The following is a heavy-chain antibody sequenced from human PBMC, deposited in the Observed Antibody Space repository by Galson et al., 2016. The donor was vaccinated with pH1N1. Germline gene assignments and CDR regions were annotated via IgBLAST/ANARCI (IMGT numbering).Heavy chain of an antibody. Sequence: SLRLSCAASGFSFSSYAMHWVRQAPGKGLARVAVVSYDGKNKYLADSVKGRFTISRDNSKNTVYLQMNSLGPDDTAVYYCARVFEEYVLYGMDVWGQGTTVTVSS. CDR2: VSYDGKNK. CDR3: ARVFEEYVLYGMDV. J-gene: IGHJ6*02. CDR1: GFSFSSYA. D-gene: IGHD3-16*01. V-gene: IGHV3-30*04.